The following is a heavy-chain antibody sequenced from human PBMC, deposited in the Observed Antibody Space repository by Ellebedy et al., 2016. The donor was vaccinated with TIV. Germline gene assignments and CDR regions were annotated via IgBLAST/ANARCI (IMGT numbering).Heavy chain of an antibody. CDR1: GGSISSGTYS. J-gene: IGHJ4*02. Sequence: MPSETLSLTCAVSGGSISSGTYSWSWIRQPPGQGLEWIGYTYHSGTTYYNPSLRGRVTISVDRSKNQFSLKLNSVTAADTAVYYCARGGYGSAFDYWGQGTLVTVSS. V-gene: IGHV4-30-2*01. CDR2: TYHSGTT. CDR3: ARGGYGSAFDY. D-gene: IGHD3-10*01.